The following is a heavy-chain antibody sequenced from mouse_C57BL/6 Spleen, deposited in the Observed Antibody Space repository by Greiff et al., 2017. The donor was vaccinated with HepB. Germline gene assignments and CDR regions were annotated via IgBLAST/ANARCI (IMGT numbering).Heavy chain of an antibody. CDR3: ARSSDDYDAMDY. V-gene: IGHV1-54*01. CDR2: INPGSGGT. Sequence: VQLQESGAELVRPGTSVKVSCKASGYAFTNYLIEWVKQRPGQGLEWIGVINPGSGGTNYNEKFKGKATLTADKSSSTAYMQLSSLTSDDSAVYFCARSSDDYDAMDYWGQGTSVTVSS. J-gene: IGHJ4*01. CDR1: GYAFTNYL. D-gene: IGHD6-1*01.